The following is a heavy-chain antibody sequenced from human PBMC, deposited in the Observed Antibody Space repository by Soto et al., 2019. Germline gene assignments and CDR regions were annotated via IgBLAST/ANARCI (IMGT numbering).Heavy chain of an antibody. CDR2: IYAGDSDT. J-gene: IGHJ6*02. CDR3: ARHSRTTGTTTPYAMDX. D-gene: IGHD1-1*01. Sequence: EALKISWEGSGYNFTSYWIGWVRQMPGKGLELMGIIYAGDSDTRYGPSFQGQVTISAYKSISTAYLQWSSLNSSDTAMYYCARHSRTTGTTTPYAMDXWGQGTPVTAS. V-gene: IGHV5-51*01. CDR1: GYNFTSYW.